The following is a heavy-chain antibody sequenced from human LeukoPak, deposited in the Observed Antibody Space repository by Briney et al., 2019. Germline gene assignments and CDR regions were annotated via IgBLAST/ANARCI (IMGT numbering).Heavy chain of an antibody. D-gene: IGHD2-15*01. CDR1: GYTFTSYY. V-gene: IGHV1-46*01. J-gene: IGHJ4*02. Sequence: GASVKVSCKASGYTFTSYYMHWVRQAPGQGLEWMGIINPSGGSTSYAQKFQGRVTMTRDTSTSTVYMELSSLRSEDTAAYYCARDQGLIVVVAATLADWGQGTLVTVSS. CDR2: INPSGGST. CDR3: ARDQGLIVVVAATLAD.